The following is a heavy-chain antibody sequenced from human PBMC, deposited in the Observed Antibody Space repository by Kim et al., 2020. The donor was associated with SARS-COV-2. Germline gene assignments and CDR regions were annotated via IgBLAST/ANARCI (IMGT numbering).Heavy chain of an antibody. CDR3: ARGGGSLVY. V-gene: IGHV3-53*01. J-gene: IGHJ4*02. Sequence: GSTYPADSGKGRFTISRDNSKNTLYLQMNSLRAEDTAVYYCARGGGSLVYWGQGALVTVSS. D-gene: IGHD2-15*01. CDR2: GST.